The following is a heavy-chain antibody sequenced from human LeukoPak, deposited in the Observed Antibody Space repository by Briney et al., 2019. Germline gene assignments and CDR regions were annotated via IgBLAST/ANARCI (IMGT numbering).Heavy chain of an antibody. J-gene: IGHJ3*02. CDR3: ARGLGVMVRAFDI. V-gene: IGHV4-59*01. CDR1: GGSISSYY. CDR2: IYYSGST. Sequence: SETLSLTCTVSGGSISSYYWSWIRQPPGKRLEWIGYIYYSGSTSYNPSLKSRVTISVDTSKNQISLKLSSVTAADTAVYYCARGLGVMVRAFDIWGQGTMVTVSS. D-gene: IGHD5-18*01.